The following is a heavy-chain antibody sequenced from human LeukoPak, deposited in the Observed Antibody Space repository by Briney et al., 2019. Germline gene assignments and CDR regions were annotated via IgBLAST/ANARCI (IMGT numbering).Heavy chain of an antibody. J-gene: IGHJ4*02. CDR1: GFAVSANY. Sequence: GGSLRLSCAASGFAVSANYMSWVRQAPGKGLEWISVIYSGTGTHYSDSVRGRFTISRDNAKNTLYLQMNSLRAEDTAVYYCARDLDYGGRSNFDHWGQGTLVTVSS. CDR2: IYSGTGT. CDR3: ARDLDYGGRSNFDH. D-gene: IGHD4-23*01. V-gene: IGHV3-53*01.